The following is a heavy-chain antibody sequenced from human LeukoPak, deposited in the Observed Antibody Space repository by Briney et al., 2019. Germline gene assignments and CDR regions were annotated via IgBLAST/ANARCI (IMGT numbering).Heavy chain of an antibody. D-gene: IGHD2-2*01. CDR3: ARVPPSNFCSSATCYGFDI. CDR2: IYSSGST. CDR1: GGSISNYY. Sequence: SETLSLTCTVSGGSISNYYWSWIRQPAGKGLDWIGRIYSSGSTNYNPSLKSRVTLSVDTSQNQFSLKLTSVTAADTAVYYCARVPPSNFCSSATCYGFDIWSQGTMVTVSS. V-gene: IGHV4-4*07. J-gene: IGHJ3*02.